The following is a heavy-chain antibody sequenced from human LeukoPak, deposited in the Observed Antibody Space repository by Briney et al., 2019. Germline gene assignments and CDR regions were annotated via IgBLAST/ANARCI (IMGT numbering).Heavy chain of an antibody. Sequence: GASVRVSCKASGYTFTSYGISWVRQAPGQGLEWMGWISAYNGNTNYAQKLQGRVTMTTDTSTSTAYMELRSLRSDDTAVYYCAREGPDQWPSLAFDIWGQGTMVTVSS. CDR2: ISAYNGNT. CDR3: AREGPDQWPSLAFDI. D-gene: IGHD6-19*01. J-gene: IGHJ3*02. CDR1: GYTFTSYG. V-gene: IGHV1-18*01.